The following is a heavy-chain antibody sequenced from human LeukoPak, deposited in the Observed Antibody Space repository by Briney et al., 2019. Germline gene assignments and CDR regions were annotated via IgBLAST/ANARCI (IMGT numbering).Heavy chain of an antibody. CDR2: FFYSGST. J-gene: IGHJ6*03. CDR1: GGSIISYY. CDR3: ARGWGEYDTSGFYYYYMDV. V-gene: IGHV4-59*01. D-gene: IGHD3-22*01. Sequence: SVTLSLTYTVSGGSIISYYWSWIRQPPGKGLEWIGYFFYSGSTTYNPSLKSRVTISADTSKNQFSLKLNSVTAADTAVYYCARGWGEYDTSGFYYYYMDVWGKGTTVTVSS.